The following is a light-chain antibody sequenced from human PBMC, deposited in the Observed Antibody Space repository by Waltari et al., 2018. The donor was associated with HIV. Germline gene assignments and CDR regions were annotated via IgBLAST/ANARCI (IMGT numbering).Light chain of an antibody. CDR1: SSNIGAGYE. CDR2: GNS. Sequence: QSVLTQPPSVSGAPGQRVTISCTGSSSNIGAGYEVHRYQQLPGTAPKLLIYGNSNRPSGVPDRFSGSKSGTSASLAITGLQAEDEADYYCQSYDSSLSVVFGGGTKLTVL. CDR3: QSYDSSLSVV. V-gene: IGLV1-40*01. J-gene: IGLJ2*01.